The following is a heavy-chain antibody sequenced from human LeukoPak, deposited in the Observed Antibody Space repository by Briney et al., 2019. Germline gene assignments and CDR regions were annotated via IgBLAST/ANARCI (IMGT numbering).Heavy chain of an antibody. V-gene: IGHV4-31*03. CDR3: ARGHRYCSSTSCWDWFDP. CDR2: IYYSGST. Sequence: SQTLSLTCTVSGGSISSGGYYWSWIRQHPGKGLEWIGYIYYSGSTYYNPSLKSRVTISVDTSKNQFSLKLSSVTAADTAVYYCARGHRYCSSTSCWDWFDPWGQGTLVTVSS. J-gene: IGHJ5*02. D-gene: IGHD2-2*01. CDR1: GGSISSGGYY.